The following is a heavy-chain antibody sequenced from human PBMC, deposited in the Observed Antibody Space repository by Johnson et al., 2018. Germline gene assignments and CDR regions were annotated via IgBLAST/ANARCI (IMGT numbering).Heavy chain of an antibody. J-gene: IGHJ3*02. Sequence: QVQLVQSGGGVVQPGRSLRLSCAASGFTFSSYAMHWVRQAPGKGLEWVAVISYDGSNKYYADSVKGRFTISRDNSKNTLFVQMNSLRAEDTALYYFARDLYRMSDHGAFDIWGQGTMVTVAS. V-gene: IGHV3-30-3*01. CDR3: ARDLYRMSDHGAFDI. CDR1: GFTFSSYA. CDR2: ISYDGSNK. D-gene: IGHD3-16*01.